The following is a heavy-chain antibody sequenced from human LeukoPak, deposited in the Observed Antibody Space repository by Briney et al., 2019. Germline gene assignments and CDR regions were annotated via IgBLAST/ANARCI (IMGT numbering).Heavy chain of an antibody. CDR2: NYYSGST. V-gene: IGHV4-59*12. CDR1: GGSISTYY. D-gene: IGHD3-10*01. J-gene: IGHJ4*02. CDR3: ARDPLRPYYYGSGSYK. Sequence: SQTLSLTCTVSGGSISTYYWSWIRPPPGKGLEWGGYNYYSGSTNYNLSIKSRVTISVDTSKNQFSLKLSSVTAADTAVYYCARDPLRPYYYGSGSYKWGQGTLVTVSS.